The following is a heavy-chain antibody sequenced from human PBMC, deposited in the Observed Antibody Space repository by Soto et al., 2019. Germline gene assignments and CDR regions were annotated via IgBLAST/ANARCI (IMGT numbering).Heavy chain of an antibody. CDR3: AREEVAYFGSGSHNWFDP. J-gene: IGHJ5*02. V-gene: IGHV4-34*09. Sequence: SETLSLTCAVYGGSFSGYYWTWIRQPPGTGLEWIGYISYSGNTNYNPSLKSRVTLSVDISKSQFSLKLASVTAADTAMYYCAREEVAYFGSGSHNWFDPWGQGTLVTVSS. CDR1: GGSFSGYY. CDR2: ISYSGNT. D-gene: IGHD3-10*01.